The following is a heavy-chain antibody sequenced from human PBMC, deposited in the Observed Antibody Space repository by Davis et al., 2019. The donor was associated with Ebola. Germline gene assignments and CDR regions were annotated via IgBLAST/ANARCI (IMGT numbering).Heavy chain of an antibody. CDR3: ARGGLLWFGELNYFDY. CDR2: IKHSGST. CDR1: DVSISGYY. D-gene: IGHD3-10*01. V-gene: IGHV4-34*01. J-gene: IGHJ4*02. Sequence: PSETLSLTFXXSDVSISGYYWSXIRQPPGKGLDWIGEIKHSGSTNYNPSLKSRVTISVDTSKNQFSLKLSSVTAADTAVYYCARGGLLWFGELNYFDYWGQGTLVTVSS.